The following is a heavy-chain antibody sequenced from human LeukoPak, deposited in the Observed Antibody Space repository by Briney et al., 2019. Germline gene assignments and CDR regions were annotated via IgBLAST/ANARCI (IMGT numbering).Heavy chain of an antibody. D-gene: IGHD5-24*01. J-gene: IGHJ4*02. V-gene: IGHV4-39*01. Sequence: KPSETLSLTCTVSGGSISSSSFYWGWIRQPPGKGLEWIGSIYSSGTTYYSPSLKSRVTISVDTSKNQFSLKLNSVTAADTAVYYCARVDGYFDYWGQGTLVTVSS. CDR2: IYSSGTT. CDR3: ARVDGYFDY. CDR1: GGSISSSSFY.